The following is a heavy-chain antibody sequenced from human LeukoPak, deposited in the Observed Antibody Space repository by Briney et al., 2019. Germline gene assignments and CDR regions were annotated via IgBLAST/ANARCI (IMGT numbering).Heavy chain of an antibody. CDR1: GFTFSSYA. Sequence: GGSLRLSCAASGFTFSSYAMSGVRQAPGKGLEWVSAISGSGGSTYYADSVKGRFTISRDNSKNTLYLQMNSLRAEDTAVYYCAKEYYDILTGYYTYWGQGALVTVSS. D-gene: IGHD3-9*01. CDR3: AKEYYDILTGYYTY. CDR2: ISGSGGST. V-gene: IGHV3-23*01. J-gene: IGHJ4*02.